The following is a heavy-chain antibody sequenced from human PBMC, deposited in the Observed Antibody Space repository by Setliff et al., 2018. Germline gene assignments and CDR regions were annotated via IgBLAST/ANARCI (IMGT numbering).Heavy chain of an antibody. Sequence: ASVKVSCKASGYTFTSYGINWVRQAPGQGLEWMGWISAYARKFQGRVTMTTDTPTNTAYMELRSLRSDDTAVYYCARGPLDFVVVPAAGKFDYWGQGTLVTVSS. D-gene: IGHD2-2*01. CDR2: ISA. J-gene: IGHJ4*02. V-gene: IGHV1-18*01. CDR3: ARGPLDFVVVPAAGKFDY. CDR1: GYTFTSYG.